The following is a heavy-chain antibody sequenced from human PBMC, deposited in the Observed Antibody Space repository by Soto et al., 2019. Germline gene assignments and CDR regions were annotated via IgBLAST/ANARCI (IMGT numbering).Heavy chain of an antibody. CDR2: IIPVFGTA. V-gene: IGHV1-69*01. D-gene: IGHD6-13*01. J-gene: IGHJ1*01. CDR1: GGTFSSYA. Sequence: QVQLVQSGAEVKKPGSSVKVSCKASGGTFSSYAISWVRQAPGQGLEWMGGIIPVFGTANYAQKFQGRVTLTADESTSTAYMELSSLRSEDTAIYYCARMGGSSWYWEYFQHWGQGTLVTVSS. CDR3: ARMGGSSWYWEYFQH.